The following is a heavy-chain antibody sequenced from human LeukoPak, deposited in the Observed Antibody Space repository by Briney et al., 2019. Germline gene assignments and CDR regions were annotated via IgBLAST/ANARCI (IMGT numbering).Heavy chain of an antibody. D-gene: IGHD6-19*01. Sequence: WASVKVSCKASGGTFSSYAISWARQAPGQGLEWMGTIIPIFGTANYAQRFQGRVTITTDESTSTAYMELRSLRSDDTAVYYCARDLEVGLRSGSLALWGQGTLVTVSS. CDR2: IIPIFGTA. J-gene: IGHJ4*02. CDR3: ARDLEVGLRSGSLAL. V-gene: IGHV1-69*05. CDR1: GGTFSSYA.